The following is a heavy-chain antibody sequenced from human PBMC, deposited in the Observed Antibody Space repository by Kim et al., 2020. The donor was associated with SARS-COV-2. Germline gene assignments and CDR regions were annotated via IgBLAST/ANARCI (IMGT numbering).Heavy chain of an antibody. D-gene: IGHD6-13*01. Sequence: GGSLRLSCAASGFTFSSYWMSWVRQAPGKGLEWVANIKQDGSEKYYVDSVKGRFTISRDNAKNSLYLQMNSLRAEDTAVYYCAGARSSWSHLYYYYYGMDVWGQGTTVTVSS. V-gene: IGHV3-7*03. CDR1: GFTFSSYW. CDR2: IKQDGSEK. J-gene: IGHJ6*02. CDR3: AGARSSWSHLYYYYYGMDV.